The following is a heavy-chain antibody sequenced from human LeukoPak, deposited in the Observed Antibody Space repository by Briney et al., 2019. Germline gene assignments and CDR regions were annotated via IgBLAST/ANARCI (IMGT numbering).Heavy chain of an antibody. CDR1: GYSFTSNY. CDR3: ARDQEAFDY. CDR2: IYPSDGST. Sequence: GASVKVCCKASGYSFTSNYIHWGRQAGGQGLEWMGMIYPSDGSTSYAQKFQGSVTVTRDTSTSTVHMELSGLRSEDTAVYYCARDQEAFDYWGQGTLVTVSS. J-gene: IGHJ4*02. V-gene: IGHV1-46*01.